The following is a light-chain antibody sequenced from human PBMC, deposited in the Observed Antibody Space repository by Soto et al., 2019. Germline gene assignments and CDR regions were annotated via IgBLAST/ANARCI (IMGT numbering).Light chain of an antibody. CDR2: QVT. V-gene: IGLV2-14*01. CDR1: SSDIGAYDY. CDR3: TSFSSSTSLYV. J-gene: IGLJ1*01. Sequence: QSALTQPASVSGSPGQSITISCTGTSSDIGAYDYVSWYQQLPGKAPKLMIYQVTIRPSGISNRFSGSKSGNTASLTISGLQAEDEADYYCTSFSSSTSLYVFGTGTKLTVL.